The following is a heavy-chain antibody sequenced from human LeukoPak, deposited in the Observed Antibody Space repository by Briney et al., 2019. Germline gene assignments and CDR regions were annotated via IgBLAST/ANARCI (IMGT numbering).Heavy chain of an antibody. J-gene: IGHJ3*02. CDR2: INPSGGST. V-gene: IGHV1-46*01. CDR3: ARASQDYYGSGSYYRGGDAFDI. D-gene: IGHD3-10*01. CDR1: GYTLTGYY. Sequence: GASVKVSCKASGYTLTGYYMHWVRQAPGQGLEWMGIINPSGGSTSYAQKFQGRVTLTADKSTSTAYMELSSLRSDDTAVYYCARASQDYYGSGSYYRGGDAFDIWGQGTMVTVSS.